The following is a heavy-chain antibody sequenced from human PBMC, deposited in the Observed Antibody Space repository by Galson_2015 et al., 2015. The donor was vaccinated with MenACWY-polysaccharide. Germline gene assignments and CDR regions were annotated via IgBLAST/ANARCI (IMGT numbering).Heavy chain of an antibody. CDR3: ARVLKGLVGATPDY. Sequence: SLRLSCAASGFTFSSYRMNWVRQAPGKGLEWVSYISSGGTIYYADSVKGQFTISRDNAKNSLYLQMNSLRDDDTAVYYCARVLKGLVGATPDYWGQGTLVTVSS. J-gene: IGHJ4*02. D-gene: IGHD1-26*01. CDR1: GFTFSSYR. V-gene: IGHV3-48*02. CDR2: ISSGGTI.